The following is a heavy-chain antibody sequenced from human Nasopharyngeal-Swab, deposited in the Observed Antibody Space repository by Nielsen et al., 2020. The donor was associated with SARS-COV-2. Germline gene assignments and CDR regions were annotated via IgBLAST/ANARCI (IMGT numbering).Heavy chain of an antibody. V-gene: IGHV1-69*02. CDR2: IIPILGIA. D-gene: IGHD4-17*01. J-gene: IGHJ4*02. CDR3: AATVTTGSYDFDY. Sequence: WVRQAPGQGLEWMGRIIPILGIANYAQKFQGRVTITADKSTSTAYMELSSLRSGDTAVYYCAATVTTGSYDFDYWGQGTLVTVSS.